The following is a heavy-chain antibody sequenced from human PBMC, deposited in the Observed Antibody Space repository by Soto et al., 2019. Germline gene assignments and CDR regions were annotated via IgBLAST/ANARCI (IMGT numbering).Heavy chain of an antibody. J-gene: IGHJ3*02. V-gene: IGHV1-46*01. CDR3: AVVVPAAAPTTDAFDI. D-gene: IGHD2-2*01. CDR1: GYTFTSYY. CDR2: INPSGGST. Sequence: ASVKVSCKASGYTFTSYYMHWVRQAPGQGLEWIGIINPSGGSTSYAQKFQGRVTMTRDTSTSTVYMELSSLRSEDTAVYYCAVVVPAAAPTTDAFDIWGQGTMVTVSS.